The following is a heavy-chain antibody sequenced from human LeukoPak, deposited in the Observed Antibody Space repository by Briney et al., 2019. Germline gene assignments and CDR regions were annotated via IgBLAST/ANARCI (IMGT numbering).Heavy chain of an antibody. J-gene: IGHJ1*01. Sequence: KASETLSLTCSVSVDSVSRSDSYWDWIRQPPGKGLEWIGTIYYSGRTYYSPSLKSRVTMSVDPSNNQFSLTLRSVTAADTALYYCARRRYYDGSGYLEWGQGTLLSVSS. V-gene: IGHV4-39*01. CDR2: IYYSGRT. D-gene: IGHD3-22*01. CDR3: ARRRYYDGSGYLE. CDR1: VDSVSRSDSY.